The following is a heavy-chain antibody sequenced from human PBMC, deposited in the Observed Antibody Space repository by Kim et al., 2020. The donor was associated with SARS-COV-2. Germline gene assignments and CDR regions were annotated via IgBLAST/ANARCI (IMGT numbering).Heavy chain of an antibody. CDR2: IYTSGST. D-gene: IGHD3-3*01. V-gene: IGHV4-4*07. Sequence: SETLSLTCTVSGGSISSYYWSWIRQPAGKGLEWIGRIYTSGSTNYNPPLKSRVTMSVDTSKNQFSLKLSSVTAADTAVYYCARESFGTYYDFWSGYQVIDCCGPGTLVTVSS. CDR1: GGSISSYY. CDR3: ARESFGTYYDFWSGYQVIDC. J-gene: IGHJ4*02.